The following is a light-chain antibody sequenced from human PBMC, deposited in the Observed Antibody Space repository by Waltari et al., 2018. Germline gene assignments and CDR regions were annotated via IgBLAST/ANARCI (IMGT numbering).Light chain of an antibody. V-gene: IGLV1-40*01. CDR1: SYNIGAGFD. CDR3: QSYDSRLSVVV. CDR2: GNN. Sequence: QSVLTQPPSLSGAPGQRVTMSCTGRSYNIGAGFDVHWYQHLPGTAPKLLIFGNNNRPSGVPDRFSASKSGASASLAITGLQSEDEAVYYCQSYDSRLSVVVFGGGTKLTVL. J-gene: IGLJ2*01.